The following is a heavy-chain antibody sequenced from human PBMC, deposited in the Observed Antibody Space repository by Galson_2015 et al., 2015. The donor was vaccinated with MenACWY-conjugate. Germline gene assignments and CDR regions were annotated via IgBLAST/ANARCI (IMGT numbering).Heavy chain of an antibody. J-gene: IGHJ4*02. CDR3: AKDRLADAGTIDY. CDR1: GFTFSSYA. CDR2: ISGSGGRT. V-gene: IGHV3-23*01. D-gene: IGHD1-7*01. Sequence: SLRLSCAASGFTFSSYAMSWVRQAPGKGLEWVSAISGSGGRTYYADSVKGRFTISRDNSKNTLYLQMNSLRAEDTAVYYCAKDRLADAGTIDYGGQGTLVTVSS.